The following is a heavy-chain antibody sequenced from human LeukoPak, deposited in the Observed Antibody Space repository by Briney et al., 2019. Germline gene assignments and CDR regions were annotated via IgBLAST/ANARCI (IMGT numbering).Heavy chain of an antibody. CDR2: ISAYNGNT. CDR1: GYTFTSYG. J-gene: IGHJ4*02. CDR3: ARDEWGLTPGDY. D-gene: IGHD2-15*01. Sequence: ASVKVSCKASGYTFTSYGISWVRQAPGQGPEWMGWISAYNGNTNYAQKLQGRVTMTTDTSTSTAYMELRSLRSDDTAVYYCARDEWGLTPGDYWGQGTLVTVSS. V-gene: IGHV1-18*01.